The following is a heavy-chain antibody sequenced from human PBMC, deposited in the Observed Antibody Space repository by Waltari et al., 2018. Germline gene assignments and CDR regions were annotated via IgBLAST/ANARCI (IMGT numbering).Heavy chain of an antibody. Sequence: QVQLQQWGAGLLKPSETLSLTCAVYGGSFSGYYWSWTRQPPGKGREWIGENNHSGSTNYNPSLKSRVTISVDTSKNQFSLKLSSVTAADTAVYYCARGIYCSGGSCYPWYYYYYMDVWGKGTTVTVSS. CDR1: GGSFSGYY. J-gene: IGHJ6*03. V-gene: IGHV4-34*01. D-gene: IGHD2-15*01. CDR2: NNHSGST. CDR3: ARGIYCSGGSCYPWYYYYYMDV.